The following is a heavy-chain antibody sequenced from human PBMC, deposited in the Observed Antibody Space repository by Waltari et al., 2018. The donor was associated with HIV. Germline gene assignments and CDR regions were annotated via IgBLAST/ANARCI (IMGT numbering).Heavy chain of an antibody. Sequence: QLQLQESGPGLVKPSETLSLTCTVSGGSISSSSYYLGCIRQPSGKGLEWIGSIYYSGSNDYNRATRSVVTSSVNTSKDHFSLKLSCVPAEDTAVYYCARHATAAALTAGMDVWGQGPTVTVSS. J-gene: IGHJ6*02. CDR3: ARHATAAALTAGMDV. CDR2: IYYSGSN. CDR1: GGSISSSSYY. V-gene: IGHV4-39*01. D-gene: IGHD6-25*01.